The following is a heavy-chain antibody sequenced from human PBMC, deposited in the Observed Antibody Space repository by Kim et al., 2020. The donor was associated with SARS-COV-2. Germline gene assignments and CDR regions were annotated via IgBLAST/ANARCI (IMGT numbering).Heavy chain of an antibody. CDR3: ARDCLNYDILTGYWNDAFDI. V-gene: IGHV3-11*06. D-gene: IGHD3-9*01. J-gene: IGHJ3*02. Sequence: RFTISRDNAKNSLYLQMNSLRAEDTAVYYCARDCLNYDILTGYWNDAFDIWGQGTMVTVSS.